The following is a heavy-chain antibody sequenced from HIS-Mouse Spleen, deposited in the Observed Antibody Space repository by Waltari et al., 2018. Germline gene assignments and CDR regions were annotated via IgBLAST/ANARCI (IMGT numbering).Heavy chain of an antibody. V-gene: IGHV4-39*07. CDR3: AREIPYSSSWYDWYFDL. CDR2: IYYSGST. D-gene: IGHD6-13*01. J-gene: IGHJ2*01. CDR1: GGSISSSSYY. Sequence: QLQLQESGPGLVKPSETLSLTCTVSGGSISSSSYYWGWIRQPPGKGLEWIGGIYYSGSTSSHPSLKSRVTIAVDTSKNQFSLKLSSVTAADTAVYYCAREIPYSSSWYDWYFDLWGRGTLVTVSS.